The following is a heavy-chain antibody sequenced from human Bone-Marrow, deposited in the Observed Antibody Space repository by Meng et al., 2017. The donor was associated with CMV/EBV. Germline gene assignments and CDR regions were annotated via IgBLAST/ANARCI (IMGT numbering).Heavy chain of an antibody. J-gene: IGHJ4*02. CDR2: INPSGGST. V-gene: IGHV1-46*01. D-gene: IGHD6-6*01. Sequence: ASVKVSCKASGYTFTSYYMHWVRQAPGQGLEWMGVINPSGGSTSYAQKFQGRVTMTRDTSTSTVFMELNSLTAEDTAVYYCARDKYSNSYDRWAQGSLVTFSS. CDR3: ARDKYSNSYDR. CDR1: GYTFTSYY.